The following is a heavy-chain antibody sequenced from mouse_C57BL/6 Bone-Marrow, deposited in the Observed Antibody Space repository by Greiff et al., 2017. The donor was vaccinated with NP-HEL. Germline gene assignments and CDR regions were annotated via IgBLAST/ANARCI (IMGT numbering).Heavy chain of an antibody. J-gene: IGHJ1*03. Sequence: QVQLQQSGPELVKPGASVKISCKASGYAFSSSWMNWVKQRPGKGLEWIGRIYPGDGDTNYNGKFKGKATLTADKSSSTAYMQLSSLTSEDSAVYFCARFHYYCSRDWYFDVWGTGTTVTVSS. CDR3: ARFHYYCSRDWYFDV. V-gene: IGHV1-82*01. CDR2: IYPGDGDT. D-gene: IGHD1-1*01. CDR1: GYAFSSSW.